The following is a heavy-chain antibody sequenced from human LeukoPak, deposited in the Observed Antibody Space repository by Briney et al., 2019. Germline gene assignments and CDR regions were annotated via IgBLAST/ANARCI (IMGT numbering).Heavy chain of an antibody. CDR2: IYYSGST. CDR1: GGSISSGDYY. Sequence: SETLSLTCTVSGGSISSGDYYWSWIRQPPGKGLEWIGYIYYSGSTYYNPSLKSRVTISVDTSKNQFSLKLSSVTAADTAVYYCARDEGSSPTPYPLDYWGQGTLVTVSS. V-gene: IGHV4-30-4*01. CDR3: ARDEGSSPTPYPLDY. J-gene: IGHJ4*02. D-gene: IGHD6-6*01.